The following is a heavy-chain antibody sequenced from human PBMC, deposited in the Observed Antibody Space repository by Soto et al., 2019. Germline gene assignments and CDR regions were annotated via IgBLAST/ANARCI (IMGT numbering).Heavy chain of an antibody. Sequence: QVQLVESGGGVVQPGRSLRLSCAASGFTFSSYGMHWVRQAPGKGLEWVAVIWSDGNTKFSAESVKGRFTISRDKPKTTLYLQMNRLRVEDTALYFCSSSGRGWELVHWGQGTLVTVSS. V-gene: IGHV3-33*01. J-gene: IGHJ4*02. CDR3: SSSGRGWELVH. CDR1: GFTFSSYG. CDR2: IWSDGNTK. D-gene: IGHD1-26*01.